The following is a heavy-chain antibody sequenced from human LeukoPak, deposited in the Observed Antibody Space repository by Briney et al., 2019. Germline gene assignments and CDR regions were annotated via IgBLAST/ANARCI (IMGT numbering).Heavy chain of an antibody. D-gene: IGHD3-22*01. CDR3: ARQHYYDSSGYPLDY. CDR1: GGSISSYY. J-gene: IGHJ4*02. CDR2: IYYSGST. V-gene: IGHV4-59*01. Sequence: PSETLSLTCTVSGGSISSYYWSWIRQPPGKGLEWIGYIYYSGSTNYNPSLKSRVTISVDTSKNQFSLKLSSVTAADTAVYYCARQHYYDSSGYPLDYWGQGTLVTVSS.